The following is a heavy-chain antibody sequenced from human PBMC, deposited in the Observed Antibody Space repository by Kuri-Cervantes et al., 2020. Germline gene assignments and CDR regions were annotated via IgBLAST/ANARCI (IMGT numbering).Heavy chain of an antibody. J-gene: IGHJ6*03. CDR3: ARDFEYSSSSYVDYYYMDV. CDR1: GYSISSGYY. Sequence: SETLSLTCAVSGYSISSGYYWGWIRQPPGKGLEWIGSIYHSGSTYYNPSLKSRVTISVDKSKNQFSLKLSSVTAADTAVYYCARDFEYSSSSYVDYYYMDVWGKGTTVTVSS. D-gene: IGHD6-6*01. V-gene: IGHV4-38-2*02. CDR2: IYHSGST.